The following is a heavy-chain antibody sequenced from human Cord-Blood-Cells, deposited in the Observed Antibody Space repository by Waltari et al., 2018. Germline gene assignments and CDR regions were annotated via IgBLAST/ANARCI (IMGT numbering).Heavy chain of an antibody. CDR2: IIPILGIA. V-gene: IGHV1-69*04. Sequence: QVQLVQSGAEVKKPGSSVKVSCKASGGTFSSYAISWVRQAPGQGLEWMGGIIPILGIANYAQKFQGRVTITADESTNTAYMELSSLRSEDTAVYYCARTTMVRGVFDYWGQGTLVTVSS. D-gene: IGHD3-10*01. CDR1: GGTFSSYA. CDR3: ARTTMVRGVFDY. J-gene: IGHJ4*02.